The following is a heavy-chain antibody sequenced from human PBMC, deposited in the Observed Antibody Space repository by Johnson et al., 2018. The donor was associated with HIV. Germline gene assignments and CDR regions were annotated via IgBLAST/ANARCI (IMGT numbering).Heavy chain of an antibody. Sequence: QVQLLESGGGLVKPGGSLRLSCAASGFTFSDYYMSWIRQAPGKGLEWVSYISSSGSTIYYADSVKGRFTISRDNAKNSLYLQMNSLRAEETAVYYCVKDILAMNLYDGWDVWGHGTMVTVSS. CDR3: VKDILAMNLYDGWDV. CDR1: GFTFSDYY. V-gene: IGHV3-11*04. D-gene: IGHD3-22*01. CDR2: ISSSGSTI. J-gene: IGHJ3*01.